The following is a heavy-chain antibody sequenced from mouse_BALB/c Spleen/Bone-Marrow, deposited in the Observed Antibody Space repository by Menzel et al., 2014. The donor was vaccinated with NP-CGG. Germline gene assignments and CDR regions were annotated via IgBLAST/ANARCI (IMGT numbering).Heavy chain of an antibody. CDR2: VSTGSTII. CDR3: ARSHFYGNYFDY. J-gene: IGHJ2*01. Sequence: EVKLQESGGGLVQPGGSRKLSCAASGFTFSNFGMHWFRQSPEKGLEWVAFVSTGSTIIYYADTVKGRFTISRDNPENTLFLQMTSLRSEDTAIYYCARSHFYGNYFDYWGQGTTLTVSS. CDR1: GFTFSNFG. D-gene: IGHD2-1*01. V-gene: IGHV5-17*02.